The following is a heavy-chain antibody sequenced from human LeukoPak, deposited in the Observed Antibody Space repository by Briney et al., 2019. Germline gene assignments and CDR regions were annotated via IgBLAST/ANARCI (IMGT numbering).Heavy chain of an antibody. CDR3: ARGWSSGYTTLDQ. D-gene: IGHD6-19*01. Sequence: SETLSLTRTVSGGSISGSGYYWSWIRQPPGKGLEWLGYISDSGSAAYNPSLQSRVTISVDTSKNQFSLRLRSVTAADTAVYYCARGWSSGYTTLDQWGQGTLVTVSS. CDR1: GGSISGSGYY. J-gene: IGHJ4*02. CDR2: ISDSGSA. V-gene: IGHV4-61*08.